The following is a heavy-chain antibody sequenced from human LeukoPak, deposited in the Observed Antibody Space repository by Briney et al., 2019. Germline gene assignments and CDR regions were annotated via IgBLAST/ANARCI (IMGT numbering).Heavy chain of an antibody. V-gene: IGHV1-46*01. J-gene: IGHJ4*02. CDR1: GYTFTSYY. CDR2: INPSGGST. Sequence: VASVKVSCKASGYTFTSYYMHLVRQAPRQGLEWMGIINPSGGSTSYAQKFQGRVTMTRDTSTSTVYMELSSLRSEDTAVYYCARDRSSGWYDYWGQGTLVTVSS. D-gene: IGHD6-19*01. CDR3: ARDRSSGWYDY.